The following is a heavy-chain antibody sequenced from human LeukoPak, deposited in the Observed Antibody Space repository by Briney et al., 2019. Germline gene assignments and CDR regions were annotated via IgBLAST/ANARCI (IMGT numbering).Heavy chain of an antibody. J-gene: IGHJ3*02. CDR3: ARGLLGEYDFWSARRGAFDI. V-gene: IGHV3-48*04. CDR2: ISSSSDTI. CDR1: GFTFSSYS. Sequence: GGSLRLSCAASGFTFSSYSMNWVRQAPGKGLEWVSYISSSSDTIYYADSVKGRFTISRDNAKNSLYLQMNSLRAEDTAVYYCARGLLGEYDFWSARRGAFDIWGQGTMVTVSS. D-gene: IGHD3-3*01.